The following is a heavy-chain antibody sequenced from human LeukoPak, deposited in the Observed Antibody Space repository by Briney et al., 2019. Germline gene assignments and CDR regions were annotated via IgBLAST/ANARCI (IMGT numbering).Heavy chain of an antibody. CDR1: GYTFTSYY. CDR3: ARVRANTDYYDTAFDY. CDR2: INPSGGST. D-gene: IGHD3-22*01. Sequence: ASVKVSCKASGYTFTSYYMHWVRQAPGQGHEWMGIINPSGGSTSYAQKFQGRVTMTRDMSTSTAYMELSSLRSEDTAVYYCARVRANTDYYDTAFDYWGQGTLVTVSS. J-gene: IGHJ4*02. V-gene: IGHV1-46*01.